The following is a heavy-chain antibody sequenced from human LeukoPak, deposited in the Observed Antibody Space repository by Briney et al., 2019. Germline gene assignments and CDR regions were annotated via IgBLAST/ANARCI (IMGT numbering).Heavy chain of an antibody. D-gene: IGHD5-18*01. CDR2: IYYSGST. CDR1: GGSISSYY. J-gene: IGHJ4*02. CDR3: ARDAHTAFDY. Sequence: SETLSLTCTVSGGSISSYYWSWIRQPPGKGLEWIGYIYYSGSTNYNPSLKSRVTISVDTSKNQFSLKLSSVTAADTAVYYCARDAHTAFDYWGQGTLVTVSS. V-gene: IGHV4-59*01.